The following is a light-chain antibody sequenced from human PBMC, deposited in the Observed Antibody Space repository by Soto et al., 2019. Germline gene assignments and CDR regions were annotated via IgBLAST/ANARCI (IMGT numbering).Light chain of an antibody. Sequence: DIQMTQSPSSLSASIGDRVTITCRATQGIYNYLAWYQEKPGKVPKLLIYAASILQSGVPSRFSGSGSWKEFTLTISRLQPEDVATLFFHKYNPAPLYFGPWTKVDVK. J-gene: IGKJ3*01. V-gene: IGKV1-27*01. CDR3: HKYNPAPLY. CDR2: AAS. CDR1: QGIYNY.